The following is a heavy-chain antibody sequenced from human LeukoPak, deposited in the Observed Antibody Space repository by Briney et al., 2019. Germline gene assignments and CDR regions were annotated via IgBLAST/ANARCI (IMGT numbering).Heavy chain of an antibody. J-gene: IGHJ6*02. Sequence: ASVKVSCKASGGTFSSYAISWVRQPPGQGLEWMGRIIPILGIANYAQKFQGRVTITADKSTSTAYMELSSLRSEDTAVYYCAREGYSSSWYASFMDVWGQGTTVTVSS. V-gene: IGHV1-69*04. CDR2: IIPILGIA. D-gene: IGHD6-13*01. CDR1: GGTFSSYA. CDR3: AREGYSSSWYASFMDV.